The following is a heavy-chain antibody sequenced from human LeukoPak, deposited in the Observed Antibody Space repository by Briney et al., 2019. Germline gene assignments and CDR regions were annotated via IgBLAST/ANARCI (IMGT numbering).Heavy chain of an antibody. Sequence: PGGSLRLSCVASEFIFSDYWMSWVRQAPGKGLEWVANIKQGGREEKYVSSVKGRFAISRDDAKSTLYLQMDSLSGDDTAVYYCARDNGGWFDTWGRGTLVTVS. J-gene: IGHJ5*02. CDR2: IKQGGREE. D-gene: IGHD3-10*01. V-gene: IGHV3-7*03. CDR1: EFIFSDYW. CDR3: ARDNGGWFDT.